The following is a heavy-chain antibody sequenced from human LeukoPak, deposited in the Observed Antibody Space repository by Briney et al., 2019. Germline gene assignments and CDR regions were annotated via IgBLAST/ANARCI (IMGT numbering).Heavy chain of an antibody. J-gene: IGHJ3*01. CDR3: ARPHSSGWYGVYDL. V-gene: IGHV4-59*08. CDR2: FAYSGTT. D-gene: IGHD6-19*01. Sequence: SETLSLTCTVSDGSITSHYWSWIRQPPGKGLEWIGHFAYSGTTSYNASLKSRVTISVDTSKNQFSLRLTSVTAPDTAVYYCARPHSSGWYGVYDLWGQGTTVTVSS. CDR1: DGSITSHY.